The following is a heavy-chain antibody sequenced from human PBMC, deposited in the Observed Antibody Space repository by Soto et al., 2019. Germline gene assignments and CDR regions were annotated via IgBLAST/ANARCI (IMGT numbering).Heavy chain of an antibody. V-gene: IGHV1-69*08. D-gene: IGHD3-22*01. CDR3: ARDLGGGYGDN. J-gene: IGHJ4*02. CDR1: GGTFSSYT. Sequence: QVQLVQSGAEVKKPGSSVKVSCKASGGTFSSYTISWVRQAPGQGLEWMGRIIPILGIANYAQKFQGRVTXTXNKSTSTAYMELSSLRSEDTAVYYCARDLGGGYGDNWGQGTLVTVSS. CDR2: IIPILGIA.